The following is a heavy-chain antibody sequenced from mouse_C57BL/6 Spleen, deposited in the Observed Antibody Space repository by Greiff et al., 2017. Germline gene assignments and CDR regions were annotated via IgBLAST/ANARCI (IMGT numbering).Heavy chain of an antibody. CDR3: AGRLYYGSQSDY. V-gene: IGHV1-72*01. CDR1: GYTFTSYW. D-gene: IGHD1-1*01. CDR2: IDPNSGGT. J-gene: IGHJ2*01. Sequence: QVLLQQPGAELVKPGASVKLSCTASGYTFTSYWMHWVRQRPGRGLEWIGRIDPNSGGTKYNDTFKSKATLTVDKPSSTACLQLSSLTSEDSAVKYCAGRLYYGSQSDYWGQGTTLTVSS.